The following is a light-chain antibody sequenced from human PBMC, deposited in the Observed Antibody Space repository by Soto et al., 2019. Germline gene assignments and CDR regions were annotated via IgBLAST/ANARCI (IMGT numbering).Light chain of an antibody. CDR3: AAWDDSLNAYV. V-gene: IGLV1-44*01. CDR1: SSNVGSNT. J-gene: IGLJ1*01. CDR2: TNN. Sequence: QSVLTQPPSASGTPGQRVTISCSGSSSNVGSNTVNWYQQLPGTAPKLLIYTNNQRPSGVPDRFSDSKSGTSASLAISGLQSEDEADYYCAAWDDSLNAYVFGTGTQLTVL.